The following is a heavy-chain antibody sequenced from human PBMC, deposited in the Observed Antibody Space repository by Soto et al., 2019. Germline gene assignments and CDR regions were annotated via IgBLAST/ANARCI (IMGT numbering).Heavy chain of an antibody. J-gene: IGHJ3*02. CDR3: AASPRWFGELSLAFDI. Sequence: SVKVSCKASGFTFTSSAMQWVRQARGQRLEWIGWIVVGSGNTNYAQKFQERVTITRDMSTSTAYMELSSLRSEDTAVYYCAASPRWFGELSLAFDIWGQGTMVTVSS. CDR2: IVVGSGNT. D-gene: IGHD3-10*01. V-gene: IGHV1-58*02. CDR1: GFTFTSSA.